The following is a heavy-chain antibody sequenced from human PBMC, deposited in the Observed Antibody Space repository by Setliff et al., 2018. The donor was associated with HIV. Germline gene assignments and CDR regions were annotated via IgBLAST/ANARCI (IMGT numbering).Heavy chain of an antibody. Sequence: GGSLRLSCAASGFTFSAHGMYWVRQAPGKGLEWVAFIRHDGSYAYHADSVKGRFTMSRDNSKNTVSLEMNSLRVEDTGVYYCAKGRRPVDLVSTSIRYYFYMGVWGKGTTVTVSS. CDR3: AKGRRPVDLVSTSIRYYFYMGV. J-gene: IGHJ6*03. CDR1: GFTFSAHG. D-gene: IGHD5-12*01. V-gene: IGHV3-30*02. CDR2: IRHDGSYA.